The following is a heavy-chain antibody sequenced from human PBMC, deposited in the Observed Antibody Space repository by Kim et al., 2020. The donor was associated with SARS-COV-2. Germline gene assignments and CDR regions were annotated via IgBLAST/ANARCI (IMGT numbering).Heavy chain of an antibody. D-gene: IGHD2-15*01. CDR2: IYYSGST. V-gene: IGHV4-39*01. CDR1: GGSISSSSYY. CDR3: ARPKNRGYCSGGSCYFYDAFDI. J-gene: IGHJ3*02. Sequence: SETLSLTCTVSGGSISSSSYYWGWIRQPPGKGLEWIGSIYYSGSTYYNPSLKSRVTISVDTSKNQFSLKLSSVTAADTAVYYCARPKNRGYCSGGSCYFYDAFDIWGQGTMVTVSS.